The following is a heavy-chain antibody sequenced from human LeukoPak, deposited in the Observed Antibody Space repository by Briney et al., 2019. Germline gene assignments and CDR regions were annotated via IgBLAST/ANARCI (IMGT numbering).Heavy chain of an antibody. Sequence: SETLSLTCTVSGGSFSSYYWSWIRQPPGKGLEWIGYIYYSGRTNYNPSLKSRVTISVDTSKNQFSLKLSSVTAADTAVYYCARESYGRYNWFDPWGQGTLVTVSS. J-gene: IGHJ5*02. V-gene: IGHV4-59*01. CDR3: ARESYGRYNWFDP. CDR1: GGSFSSYY. CDR2: IYYSGRT. D-gene: IGHD1-1*01.